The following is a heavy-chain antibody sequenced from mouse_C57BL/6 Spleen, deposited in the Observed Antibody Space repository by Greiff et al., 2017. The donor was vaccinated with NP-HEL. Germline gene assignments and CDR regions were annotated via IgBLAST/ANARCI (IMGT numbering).Heavy chain of an antibody. D-gene: IGHD1-1*01. J-gene: IGHJ2*01. V-gene: IGHV1-50*01. CDR3: ELLLRSY. CDR2: IDPSDGYT. CDR1: GYTFTSYW. Sequence: VQLQQPGAELVKPGASVKLSCKASGYTFTSYWMQWVNQRPGQGLEWIGEIDPSDGYTNYNSKFKGKATLAVDTSTNTAYMQLISLTSDDSAVYYCELLLRSYWGQGTTLTVSS.